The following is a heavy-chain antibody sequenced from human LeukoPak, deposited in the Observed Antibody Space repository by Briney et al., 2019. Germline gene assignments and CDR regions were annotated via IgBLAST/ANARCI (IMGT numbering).Heavy chain of an antibody. CDR3: ASGSGWYYFDY. V-gene: IGHV1-46*01. CDR2: INPSGGST. Sequence: ASVKVSCKASGYTFTSYYMHWVRQAPGQGLEWMGIINPSGGSTSYAQKFQGRVTMTRDMSTSTVYMELSSLRSEDTAVCYCASGSGWYYFDYWGQGTLVTVSS. CDR1: GYTFTSYY. J-gene: IGHJ4*02. D-gene: IGHD6-19*01.